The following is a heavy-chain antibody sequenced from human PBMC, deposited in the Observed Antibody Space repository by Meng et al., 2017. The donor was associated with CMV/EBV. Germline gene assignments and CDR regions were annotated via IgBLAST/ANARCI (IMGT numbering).Heavy chain of an antibody. D-gene: IGHD3-3*01. CDR3: AKALKYDFWSGYRGAYGMDV. CDR1: GFTFSSYG. Sequence: GESLKISCAVSGFTFSSYGMHWVRQAPGKGLEWVAVIWYDGSNKYYADSVKGRFTISRDNSKHTLYLQMNSLRAEDTAVYYCAKALKYDFWSGYRGAYGMDVWGHGTTVTVSS. CDR2: IWYDGSNK. J-gene: IGHJ6*02. V-gene: IGHV3-33*06.